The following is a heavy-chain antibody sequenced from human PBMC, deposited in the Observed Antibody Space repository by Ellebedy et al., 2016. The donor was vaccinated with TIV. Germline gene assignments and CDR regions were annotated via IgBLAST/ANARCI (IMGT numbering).Heavy chain of an antibody. D-gene: IGHD3-22*01. V-gene: IGHV1-18*01. CDR3: ARDNYDSSGFVDY. CDR1: GYSFTNYG. Sequence: ASVKVSXXTSGYSFTNYGFSWVRQAPGQGLEWMGWISAYTGNTVYTRKTQGRVTMTTDTSTNTAYMELRSLRSDDTAVYYCARDNYDSSGFVDYWGQGTLVTVSS. J-gene: IGHJ4*02. CDR2: ISAYTGNT.